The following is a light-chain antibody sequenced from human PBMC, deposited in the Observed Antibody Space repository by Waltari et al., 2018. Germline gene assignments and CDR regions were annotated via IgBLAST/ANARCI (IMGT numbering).Light chain of an antibody. CDR1: RSDVGGYNS. Sequence: QSALTQPASVSGSPGQSITISCTGTRSDVGGYNSVSWYQQHPGKAPKLMIYDVSNRPSGVSNRFSGSKSGNTASLTISGLQAEDEADYYCSSYTSSSTLYVVFGGGTKLTVL. V-gene: IGLV2-14*03. J-gene: IGLJ2*01. CDR2: DVS. CDR3: SSYTSSSTLYVV.